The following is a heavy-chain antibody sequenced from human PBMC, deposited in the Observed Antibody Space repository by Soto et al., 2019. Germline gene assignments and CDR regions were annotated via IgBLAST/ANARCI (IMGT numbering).Heavy chain of an antibody. J-gene: IGHJ4*02. V-gene: IGHV3-23*01. D-gene: IGHD6-6*01. CDR2: ISGSGGTT. CDR3: AKKISMSSSSRSFDY. CDR1: GFICINYA. Sequence: VRSLRLCYVGSGFICINYAITWILQAPGKGLEWVSVISGSGGTTYYADSMKGRFTISRDNSRNTIYLQMNSLRAEDTAVYHYAKKISMSSSSRSFDYWGQGTLVTVSS.